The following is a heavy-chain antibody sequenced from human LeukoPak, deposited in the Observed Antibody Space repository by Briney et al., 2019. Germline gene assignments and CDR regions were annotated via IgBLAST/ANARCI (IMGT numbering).Heavy chain of an antibody. CDR1: GFTFSSYS. V-gene: IGHV3-23*01. CDR3: AKVDIAAAGTFDY. D-gene: IGHD6-13*01. J-gene: IGHJ4*02. Sequence: PGGSLRLSCAASGFTFSSYSMNWVRQAPGKGLEWVSAISGSGGSTYYADSVKGRFTISRDNSKNTLYLQMNSLRAEDTAVYYCAKVDIAAAGTFDYWGQGTLVTVSS. CDR2: ISGSGGST.